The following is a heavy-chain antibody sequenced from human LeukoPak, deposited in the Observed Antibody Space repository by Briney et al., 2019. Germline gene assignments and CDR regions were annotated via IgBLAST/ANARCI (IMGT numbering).Heavy chain of an antibody. CDR2: ISSSSSYT. Sequence: GGSLRLSCAASGFTFSDYYMSWIRQAPGKGVEWVSYISSSSSYTNYADSVKGRFTISRDNAKNSLYLQMNSLRAEDTAVYYCAGEYKQQPSRWGQGTLVTVSS. D-gene: IGHD6-13*01. J-gene: IGHJ4*02. CDR1: GFTFSDYY. V-gene: IGHV3-11*05. CDR3: AGEYKQQPSR.